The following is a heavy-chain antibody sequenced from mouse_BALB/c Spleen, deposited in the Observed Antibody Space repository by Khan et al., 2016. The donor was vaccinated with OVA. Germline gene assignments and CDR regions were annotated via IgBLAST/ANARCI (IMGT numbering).Heavy chain of an antibody. Sequence: EVKLEVSGGGLVQPGGSMKLSCVASGFTFSNYWMNWVRQSPEKGLEWVAEIRLKSNNYATPYAESVQGRFTISRDASKSSVYLHMNNLRAEDTGIYYCTPYGNYGAMDYWGQGTSVTVSS. D-gene: IGHD2-1*01. CDR3: TPYGNYGAMDY. CDR1: GFTFSNYW. J-gene: IGHJ4*01. CDR2: IRLKSNNYAT. V-gene: IGHV6-6*02.